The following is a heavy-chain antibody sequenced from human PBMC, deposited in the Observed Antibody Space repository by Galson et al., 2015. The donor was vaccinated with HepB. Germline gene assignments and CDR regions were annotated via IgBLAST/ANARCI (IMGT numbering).Heavy chain of an antibody. CDR2: ISWNSGSI. J-gene: IGHJ4*02. Sequence: SLRLSCAASGFTFDDYAMHWVRQAPGKGLEWVSGISWNSGSIGYADSVKGRFTISRDNAKNFLYLQVNSLRPEDTALYYCVNGPGSSWLYYFEYWGQGTLVTVSS. CDR1: GFTFDDYA. CDR3: VNGPGSSWLYYFEY. D-gene: IGHD6-13*01. V-gene: IGHV3-9*01.